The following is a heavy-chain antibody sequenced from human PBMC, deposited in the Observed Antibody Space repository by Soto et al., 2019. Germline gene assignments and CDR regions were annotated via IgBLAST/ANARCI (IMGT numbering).Heavy chain of an antibody. Sequence: TLSLTCAVSDGSISSGGYSWSWIRQPPGKGLEWIGYIYESGSTYYNPSLKSRVTISVDRSKNQFSLKLSSVTAADTAVYYCARAHYGDYGYGMDVWGQGTTVTVSS. CDR3: ARAHYGDYGYGMDV. J-gene: IGHJ6*02. D-gene: IGHD4-17*01. CDR2: IYESGST. CDR1: DGSISSGGYS. V-gene: IGHV4-30-2*01.